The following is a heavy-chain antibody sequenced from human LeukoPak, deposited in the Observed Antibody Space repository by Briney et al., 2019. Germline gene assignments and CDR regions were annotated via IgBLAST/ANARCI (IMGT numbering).Heavy chain of an antibody. V-gene: IGHV5-51*01. Sequence: GESLKISCKGSGYIINNYWIGWVRPMPGKGLGWMGIIYPADADIRYRPSFQGQVTISADKSISTAYLQWSSLKASDTAIYYCARQEYCSGGSCYTWFDPWGQGTLVIVSS. D-gene: IGHD2-15*01. CDR3: ARQEYCSGGSCYTWFDP. CDR2: IYPADADI. CDR1: GYIINNYW. J-gene: IGHJ5*02.